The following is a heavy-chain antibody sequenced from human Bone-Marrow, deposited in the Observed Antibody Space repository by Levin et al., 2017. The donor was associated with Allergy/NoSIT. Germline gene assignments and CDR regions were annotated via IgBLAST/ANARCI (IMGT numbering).Heavy chain of an antibody. V-gene: IGHV3-23*01. Sequence: GGSLRLSCAASGFTFSSYAMSWVRQAPGKGLEWVSAISGSGGDTYYADSVKGRFTISRDNSKNTLYLQMNGLRADDTAVYYCAKDQGTILLPYFDWLIDHWGQGTHVSVSS. J-gene: IGHJ4*02. CDR1: GFTFSSYA. D-gene: IGHD3-9*01. CDR2: ISGSGGDT. CDR3: AKDQGTILLPYFDWLIDH.